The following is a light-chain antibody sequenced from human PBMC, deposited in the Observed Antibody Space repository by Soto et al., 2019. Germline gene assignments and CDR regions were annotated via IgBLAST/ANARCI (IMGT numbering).Light chain of an antibody. J-gene: IGLJ3*02. Sequence: QSALTQPASVSGSPGQSITISCTGTSSDVGGYNYVSWYQQHPGKAPKLMIYEVSNRPSGFSNRFSGSKSGNTAPLTISGLQAEDEAYYYCSSYTSSSTWVFGGGTKLTVL. CDR3: SSYTSSSTWV. CDR2: EVS. CDR1: SSDVGGYNY. V-gene: IGLV2-14*01.